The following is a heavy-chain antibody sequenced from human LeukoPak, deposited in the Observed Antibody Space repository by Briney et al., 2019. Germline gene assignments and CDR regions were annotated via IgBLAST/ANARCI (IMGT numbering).Heavy chain of an antibody. CDR1: GGSISSYY. CDR2: IYYSGST. V-gene: IGHV4-59*08. D-gene: IGHD1-26*01. Sequence: ASETLSLTCTVSGGSISSYYWSWIRQPPGKGLEWIGYIYYSGSTNYNPSLKSRVTISVDTSKNQFSLKLSSVTAADTAVYYCARGLAAVGTFDPWGLGTLVTVSS. CDR3: ARGLAAVGTFDP. J-gene: IGHJ5*02.